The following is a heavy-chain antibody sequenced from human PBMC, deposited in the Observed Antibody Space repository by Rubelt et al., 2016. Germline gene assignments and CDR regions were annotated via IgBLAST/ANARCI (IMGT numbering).Heavy chain of an antibody. CDR3: AHNVDTAMAEY. CDR1: GFSLSTSGVG. J-gene: IGHJ4*02. Sequence: QITLKESGPTLVKPTQTLTLTCTFSGFSLSTSGVGVGWIRQPPGTALEWLALIYWDDDKRYSPSLKSRLTITKDTSKNQVVLTMTNMYHVETAKYYCAHNVDTAMAEYWGQGTLVIVSS. V-gene: IGHV2-5*02. CDR2: IYWDDDK. D-gene: IGHD5-18*01.